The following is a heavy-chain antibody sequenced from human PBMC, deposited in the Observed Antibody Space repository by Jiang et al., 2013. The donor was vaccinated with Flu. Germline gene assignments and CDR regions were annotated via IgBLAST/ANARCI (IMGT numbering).Heavy chain of an antibody. CDR2: IYPGDSDT. D-gene: IGHD3-22*01. CDR3: ARPNYYDSSGSRNAFDI. Sequence: PGKGLEWMGIIYPGDSDTRYSPSFQGQVAISADKSISTAYLQWSSLKASDTAMYYCARPNYYDSSGSRNAFDIWGQGTMVTVSS. J-gene: IGHJ3*02. V-gene: IGHV5-51*01.